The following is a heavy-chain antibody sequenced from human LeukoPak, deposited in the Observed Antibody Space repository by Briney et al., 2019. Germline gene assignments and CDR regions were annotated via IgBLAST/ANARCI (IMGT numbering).Heavy chain of an antibody. D-gene: IGHD3-9*01. CDR3: ARGVTTDTISPYGY. CDR1: GFTFSSYW. V-gene: IGHV3-74*01. CDR2: INSDGSST. J-gene: IGHJ4*02. Sequence: GGSLRLSCAASGFTFSSYWMYWVRQAPGKGLVWVSRINSDGSSTSYADSVKGRFTISRDNAKNTLYLQMNRLRAEDTAVYYCARGVTTDTISPYGYWGQGTLVTVSS.